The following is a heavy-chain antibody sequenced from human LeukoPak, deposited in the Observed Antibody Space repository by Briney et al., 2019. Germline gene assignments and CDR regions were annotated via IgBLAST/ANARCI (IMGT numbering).Heavy chain of an antibody. V-gene: IGHV3-21*01. CDR3: ARDRGITGTTQSDY. D-gene: IGHD1-7*01. J-gene: IGHJ4*02. CDR2: ISSSSSYI. Sequence: GGSLRLSCAASGFTSSRYSMNWVRQAPGKGLEWVSSISSSSSYIYYADSVKGRFTISRDNAKNSLYLQMNSLRAEDTAVYYCARDRGITGTTQSDYWGQGTLVTVSS. CDR1: GFTSSRYS.